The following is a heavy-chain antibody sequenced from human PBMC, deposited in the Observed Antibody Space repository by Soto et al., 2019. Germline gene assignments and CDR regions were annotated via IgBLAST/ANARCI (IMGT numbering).Heavy chain of an antibody. CDR2: INWNGGSI. V-gene: IGHV3-20*04. CDR1: GGSISSYY. D-gene: IGHD3-10*01. Sequence: ETLSLTCAVSGGSISSYYWSWVRHAPGKGLQWVAGINWNGGSIGYADSVKGRFTISRDNAKKSLYLQMSSLRAEDTALYYCARGDRGAFDLWGQGTMVTVSS. CDR3: ARGDRGAFDL. J-gene: IGHJ3*01.